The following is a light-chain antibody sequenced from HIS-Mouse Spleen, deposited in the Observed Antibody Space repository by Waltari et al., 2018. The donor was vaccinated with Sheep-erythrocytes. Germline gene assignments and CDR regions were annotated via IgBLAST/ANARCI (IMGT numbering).Light chain of an antibody. CDR1: SSDVGSYNL. V-gene: IGLV2-23*01. CDR3: CSYACSSTPWV. Sequence: QSALTQPASVSGSPGQSITISCTGTSSDVGSYNLVSWYHQHPGKAPKLMIYEGSKRPSGVSTRFSGSQSGNTASLTVSGVQAEDEDDYYCCSYACSSTPWVFGGGTKLTVL. CDR2: EGS. J-gene: IGLJ3*02.